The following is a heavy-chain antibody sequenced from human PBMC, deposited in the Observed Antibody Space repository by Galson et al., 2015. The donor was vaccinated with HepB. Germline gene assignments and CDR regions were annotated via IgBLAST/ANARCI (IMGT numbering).Heavy chain of an antibody. Sequence: SETLSLTCAVSGGSISSSSYYWGWIRQPPGKGLEWIGSVYYSGSTYYNASLKSRVTISVDTSKNQFSLKLSSVTAADTAVYYCARLGGATGRLDYWGQGTPVTVSS. CDR2: VYYSGST. D-gene: IGHD1-26*01. CDR3: ARLGGATGRLDY. V-gene: IGHV4-39*01. J-gene: IGHJ4*02. CDR1: GGSISSSSYY.